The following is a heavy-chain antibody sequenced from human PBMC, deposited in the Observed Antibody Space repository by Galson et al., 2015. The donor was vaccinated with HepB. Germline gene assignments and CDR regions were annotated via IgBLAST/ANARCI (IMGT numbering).Heavy chain of an antibody. J-gene: IGHJ4*02. CDR2: FDPEDGET. D-gene: IGHD3-10*01. CDR3: ATIKDYGSGSGYFDY. V-gene: IGHV1-24*01. CDR1: GYTLTELS. Sequence: SVKVSCKVSGYTLTELSMHWVRQAPGKGLEWMGGFDPEDGETIYAQKFQGRVTMTEDTSTDTAYMELSSLRSEDTAVYYCATIKDYGSGSGYFDYWGQGTLVTVSS.